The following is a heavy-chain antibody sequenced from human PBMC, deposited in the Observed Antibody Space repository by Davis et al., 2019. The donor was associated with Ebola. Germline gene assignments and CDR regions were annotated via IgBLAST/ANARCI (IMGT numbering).Heavy chain of an antibody. CDR1: GFPFSSYG. D-gene: IGHD1-26*01. CDR3: ARDRRGTYYFDH. Sequence: GESLTISCATSGFPFSSYGIHWVRQAPGEGLEWVATISSDGINEYYADSVKGRFNISSDNSKDVVDLQMSGLRADDTAVYYCARDRRGTYYFDHWAQGTLVTVSS. CDR2: ISSDGINE. V-gene: IGHV3-33*05. J-gene: IGHJ4*02.